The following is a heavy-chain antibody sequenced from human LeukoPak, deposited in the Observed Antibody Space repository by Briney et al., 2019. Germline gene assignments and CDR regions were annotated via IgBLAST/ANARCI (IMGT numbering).Heavy chain of an antibody. J-gene: IGHJ4*02. V-gene: IGHV3-30*02. Sequence: PGGSLRLSCVASGFTFSSNGMHWVRQAPGKGLEWVTFIQYDGSKKYYADSVKGRFTISRDNSKNTLYLEMNSLRAEDTAVYYCAKDSAKKYDAYWGQGTLVTVSS. D-gene: IGHD3-16*01. CDR3: AKDSAKKYDAY. CDR2: IQYDGSKK. CDR1: GFTFSSNG.